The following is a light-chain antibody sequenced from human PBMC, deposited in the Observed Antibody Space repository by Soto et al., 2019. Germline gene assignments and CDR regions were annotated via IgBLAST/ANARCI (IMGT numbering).Light chain of an antibody. V-gene: IGLV2-14*01. J-gene: IGLJ1*01. Sequence: QSCLAHPASGSVSPGQPITISCPGGFIDIAVFNYVSWYQQYPGRAPKLLIYQVTSRASGVSHRFSGSKSGNTASLTISGLQPEDEAEYYCNSYSSTNFYVFGTGTKVTVL. CDR1: FIDIAVFNY. CDR2: QVT. CDR3: NSYSSTNFYV.